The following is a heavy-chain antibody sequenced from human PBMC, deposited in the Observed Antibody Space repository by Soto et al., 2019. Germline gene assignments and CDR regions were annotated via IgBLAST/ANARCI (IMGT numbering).Heavy chain of an antibody. Sequence: LRLSCAASGFTFSSYSMNWVRQAPGKGLECISYISSSSSTIYYADSVKGRFTISRDNAKNSLYLQMNSLRAEDTAEYYCARDSPPIAYWGQGTLVTV. CDR1: GFTFSSYS. CDR2: ISSSSSTI. V-gene: IGHV3-48*01. J-gene: IGHJ4*02. CDR3: ARDSPPIAY.